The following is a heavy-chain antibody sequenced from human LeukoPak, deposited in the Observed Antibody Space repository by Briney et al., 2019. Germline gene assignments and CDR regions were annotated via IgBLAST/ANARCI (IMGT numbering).Heavy chain of an antibody. J-gene: IGHJ3*02. CDR2: ISYDGSNK. CDR3: AKLESGGYPNGFDI. D-gene: IGHD3-22*01. Sequence: GGSLRLSCAASGFTFSSYGLHWVRQAPGKGLEWVAVISYDGSNKYYADSVKGRFTISRDNSKNTLYLQMNSLRAEGTAVYYCAKLESGGYPNGFDIWGQGTMVTVSS. V-gene: IGHV3-30*18. CDR1: GFTFSSYG.